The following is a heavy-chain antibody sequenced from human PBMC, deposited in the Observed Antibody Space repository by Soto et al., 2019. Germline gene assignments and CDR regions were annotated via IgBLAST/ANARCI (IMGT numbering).Heavy chain of an antibody. J-gene: IGHJ6*02. CDR2: IYPGDSDT. CDR1: GYSFTSYW. V-gene: IGHV5-51*01. CDR3: ARDPSIVVVTGRLYYYYGMDV. Sequence: GESLKISCKGSGYSFTSYWIGWVRQMPGKGLEWMGIIYPGDSDTRYSPSFQGQVTISAAKNSLYLQMNSLRAEDTAVYYCARDPSIVVVTGRLYYYYGMDVWGQGTTVTVSS. D-gene: IGHD2-21*02.